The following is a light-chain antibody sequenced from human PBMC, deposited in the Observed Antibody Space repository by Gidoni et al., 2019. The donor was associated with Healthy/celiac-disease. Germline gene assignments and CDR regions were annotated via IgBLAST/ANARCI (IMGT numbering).Light chain of an antibody. CDR3: QQYNNWPPTWT. Sequence: EIVMTHSPSTLSVSPGERATLSCRASQSVSSNLAWYQQKPAQAPRLLIYGASTRATGIPARLSGSGSGTEFTLTISSLQSEDFAVYYCQQYNNWPPTWTFGQGTKVEIK. J-gene: IGKJ1*01. CDR2: GAS. V-gene: IGKV3-15*01. CDR1: QSVSSN.